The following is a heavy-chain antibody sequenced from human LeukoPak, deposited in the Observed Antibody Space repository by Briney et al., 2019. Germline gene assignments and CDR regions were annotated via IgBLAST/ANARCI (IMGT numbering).Heavy chain of an antibody. CDR2: IKEEGREK. V-gene: IGHV3-7*01. CDR3: ARRGSNDY. D-gene: IGHD3-10*01. CDR1: GFTLSNSW. Sequence: GGSLRLAWAADGFTLSNSWIASARQAPGGGLEWDPNIKEEGREKNYADSVKGRFPIYRAKTKNSLYQQLDSLRAEDTAVYYCARRGSNDYWGQGTLVTVSS. J-gene: IGHJ4*02.